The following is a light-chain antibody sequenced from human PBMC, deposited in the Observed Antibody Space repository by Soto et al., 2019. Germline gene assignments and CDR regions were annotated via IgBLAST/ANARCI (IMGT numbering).Light chain of an antibody. V-gene: IGLV2-8*01. CDR2: EVS. CDR3: SSYAGSDVFV. CDR1: SSDVGAYNY. J-gene: IGLJ1*01. Sequence: LTQPPSASGSPGQSVAISCTGTSSDVGAYNYVAWYQQHPGKVPKLMIYEVSKRPSGVPDRFSGSKSGNTASLTVSGLQADDEADYYCSSYAGSDVFVFGTGTKVTV.